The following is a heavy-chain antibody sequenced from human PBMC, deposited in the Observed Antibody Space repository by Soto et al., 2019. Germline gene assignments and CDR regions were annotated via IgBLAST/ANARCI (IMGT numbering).Heavy chain of an antibody. D-gene: IGHD2-2*01. V-gene: IGHV4-59*01. CDR1: GGSISSYY. Sequence: PSETLSLTRTVSGGSISSYYWSWIRQPPGEGLEWIGYIYYSGSTNYNPSLKSRVTISVDTSKNQFSLKLSSVTAADTAVYYCARVDCSSTSCYAGPGVLDYWGQGTLVTVSS. CDR2: IYYSGST. CDR3: ARVDCSSTSCYAGPGVLDY. J-gene: IGHJ4*02.